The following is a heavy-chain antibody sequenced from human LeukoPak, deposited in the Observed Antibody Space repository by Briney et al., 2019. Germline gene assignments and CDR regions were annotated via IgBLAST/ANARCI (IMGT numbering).Heavy chain of an antibody. CDR2: ITNDHNHI. Sequence: GGSLRLSCAASGFTFSSYTMNWVRQAPGKGLEWVSSITNDHNHIYYADSVKGRFTISRDNAENSLYLQMNSLRAEDTAVYYCARDVSYTAYHYYGMDVWGQGTAVTVSS. D-gene: IGHD1-26*01. CDR3: ARDVSYTAYHYYGMDV. CDR1: GFTFSSYT. J-gene: IGHJ6*02. V-gene: IGHV3-21*01.